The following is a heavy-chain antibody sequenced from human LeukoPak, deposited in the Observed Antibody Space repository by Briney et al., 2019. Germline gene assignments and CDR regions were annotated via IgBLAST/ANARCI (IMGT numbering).Heavy chain of an antibody. CDR1: GYTFTSYG. V-gene: IGHV1-18*01. D-gene: IGHD3-10*01. J-gene: IGHJ6*02. CDR3: ARDFLRGSGSNYYYYGMDV. Sequence: GASVKVSCKASGYTFTSYGISWVRQAPGQGLEWMGWISAYNGNTNYAQKLQGRVTMTTDTSTSTAYMELRSLRSDDTAVYYCARDFLRGSGSNYYYYGMDVWGQGTTVTVSS. CDR2: ISAYNGNT.